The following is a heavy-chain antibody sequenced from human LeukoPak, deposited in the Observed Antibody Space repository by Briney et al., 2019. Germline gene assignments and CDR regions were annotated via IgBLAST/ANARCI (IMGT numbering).Heavy chain of an antibody. Sequence: RASVTVSCTASGYTFTGYYMHWVRQAPGQGLEWMGWINPNSGGTNYAQKFQGRVTMTRDTSISTAYMELSRLRSDDTAVYYCARDRGVVNNWFDPWGQGTLVTVSS. D-gene: IGHD3-3*01. V-gene: IGHV1-2*02. CDR1: GYTFTGYY. J-gene: IGHJ5*02. CDR3: ARDRGVVNNWFDP. CDR2: INPNSGGT.